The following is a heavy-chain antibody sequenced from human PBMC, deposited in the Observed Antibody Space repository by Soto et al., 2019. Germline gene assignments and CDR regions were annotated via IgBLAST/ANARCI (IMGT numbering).Heavy chain of an antibody. V-gene: IGHV1-2*02. CDR2: INPNSDVT. J-gene: IGHJ3*02. CDR1: GYTFNGYY. Sequence: GASVKVSCKASGYTFNGYYMHWVRQAPGQGLEWMGWINPNSDVTNYAQKFQGRVTMTRDTSISTAYMELGSLRSDDTAVYYCARGGTVVTGRVQDAFDIWGQGTMVTVSS. CDR3: ARGGTVVTGRVQDAFDI. D-gene: IGHD2-21*02.